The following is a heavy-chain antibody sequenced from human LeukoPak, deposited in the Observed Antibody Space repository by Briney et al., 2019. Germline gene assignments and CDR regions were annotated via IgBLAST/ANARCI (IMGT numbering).Heavy chain of an antibody. CDR1: GYIFTTYA. CDR2: ISAFNGNA. J-gene: IGHJ4*02. D-gene: IGHD3-3*01. Sequence: ASVKVSCKASGYIFTTYAITWVRQAPGQGLEWMGGISAFNGNANYAQKFQGRVTMTRDTSTSTVYMELSSLRSEDTAVYYCARASGYYNPFDYWGQGTLVTVSS. CDR3: ARASGYYNPFDY. V-gene: IGHV1-18*01.